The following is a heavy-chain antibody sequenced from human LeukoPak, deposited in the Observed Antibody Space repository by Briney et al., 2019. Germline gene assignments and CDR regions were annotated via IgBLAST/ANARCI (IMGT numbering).Heavy chain of an antibody. Sequence: SETLSLTCTVSGGSISSYYWSWIRQPPGKGLEWIGYIYYSGSTNYNPSLKSRVTISVDTSKNQFSLKLSSVTAADTAVYYCARTPMHYYDSSGYSDYWGQGTLVTVSS. CDR1: GGSISSYY. CDR2: IYYSGST. CDR3: ARTPMHYYDSSGYSDY. J-gene: IGHJ4*02. D-gene: IGHD3-22*01. V-gene: IGHV4-59*01.